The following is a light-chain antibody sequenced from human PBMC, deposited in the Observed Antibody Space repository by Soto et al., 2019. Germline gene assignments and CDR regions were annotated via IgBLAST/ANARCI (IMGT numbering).Light chain of an antibody. CDR2: WAS. CDR3: QQYYSTPT. J-gene: IGKJ1*01. V-gene: IGKV4-1*01. CDR1: QSVLYRSNNKNS. Sequence: DMVMTQSPAPQAVSLFQRATIKCKSTQSVLYRSNNKNSLAWYQQQPGQPPKLLIFWASTRESGVPDRFSGSGSGTDFTLTISSLQAEDVAVYYCQQYYSTPTFGQGTKVDIK.